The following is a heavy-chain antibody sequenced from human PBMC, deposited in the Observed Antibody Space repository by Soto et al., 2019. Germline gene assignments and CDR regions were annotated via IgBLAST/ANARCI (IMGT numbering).Heavy chain of an antibody. Sequence: GGSLRLSCAASGFTFSSYGMHWVRQAPGKGLEWVAVIWYDGSNKYYADSVKGRFTISRDNSKNTLYLQMNSLRAEDTAVYYCARDWFSGDTANGWYFDYWGQGTLVTVSS. CDR3: ARDWFSGDTANGWYFDY. CDR1: GFTFSSYG. CDR2: IWYDGSNK. V-gene: IGHV3-33*01. J-gene: IGHJ4*02. D-gene: IGHD5-18*01.